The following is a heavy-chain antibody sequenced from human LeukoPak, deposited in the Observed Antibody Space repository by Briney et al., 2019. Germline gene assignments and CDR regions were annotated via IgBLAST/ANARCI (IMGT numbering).Heavy chain of an antibody. Sequence: GGSLRLSCAASGFTFSYYAMTRVRQAPGKGLEWDSAISDSGDYTYYADSVKGRFTISRDNPENTLYLQMKSLRAEDTAVYYCAKGLAVDEYFQHWGQGTLVTVSS. CDR1: GFTFSYYA. D-gene: IGHD6-19*01. CDR3: AKGLAVDEYFQH. J-gene: IGHJ1*01. V-gene: IGHV3-23*01. CDR2: ISDSGDYT.